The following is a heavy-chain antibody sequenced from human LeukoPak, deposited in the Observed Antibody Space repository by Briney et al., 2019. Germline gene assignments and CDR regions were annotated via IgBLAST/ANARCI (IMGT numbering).Heavy chain of an antibody. D-gene: IGHD2-2*01. V-gene: IGHV3-30*02. CDR2: IRNDGSNI. CDR1: GFTFSSNG. CDR3: AKVAIVVVPADRFDY. Sequence: PGGSLRLSCAAAGFTFSSNGMHWVRQAPGKGPEWVAFIRNDGSNIYYADSVKGRFTISRDNSKNTLYLQMNSLTPEDTAVYYCAKVAIVVVPADRFDYWGQGALVTVSS. J-gene: IGHJ4*02.